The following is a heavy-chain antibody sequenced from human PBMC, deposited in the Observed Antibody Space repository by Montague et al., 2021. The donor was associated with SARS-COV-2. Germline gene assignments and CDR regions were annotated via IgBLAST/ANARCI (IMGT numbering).Heavy chain of an antibody. D-gene: IGHD5/OR15-5a*01. V-gene: IGHV3-21*01. CDR2: ISTSSLYI. CDR3: ARALSASYSVGGDSFDI. Sequence: SLRLSCAASGFTFSKYSMNWVRQAPGKGLEWVSSISTSSLYIYYAASVKGRFTISRANAKNSLFLQMDSLRAEDTAVYYCARALSASYSVGGDSFDIWGQGAMVPGSS. J-gene: IGHJ3*02. CDR1: GFTFSKYS.